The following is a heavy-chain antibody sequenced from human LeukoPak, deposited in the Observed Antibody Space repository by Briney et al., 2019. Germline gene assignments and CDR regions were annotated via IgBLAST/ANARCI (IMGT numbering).Heavy chain of an antibody. CDR2: ISGSGGST. CDR3: AKDRYYDSSGPSDY. V-gene: IGHV3-23*01. Sequence: GGSLRLSCAASGFTFSSYAMSWVRQAPGKGLEWVSAISGSGGSTYYADSVKGRFTISRDNSKNTLYLQMNGLRAEDTAVYYCAKDRYYDSSGPSDYWGQGTLVTVSS. D-gene: IGHD3-22*01. CDR1: GFTFSSYA. J-gene: IGHJ4*02.